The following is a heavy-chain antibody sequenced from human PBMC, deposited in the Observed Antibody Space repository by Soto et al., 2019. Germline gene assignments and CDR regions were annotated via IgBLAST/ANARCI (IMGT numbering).Heavy chain of an antibody. V-gene: IGHV3-21*02. CDR2: ITSTSNSI. J-gene: IGHJ6*02. D-gene: IGHD3-10*01. Sequence: EVQLVESGGGLVKPGGSLRLSCAASGFTFSSHTMNWVRQAPGKGLEWVSSITSTSNSIYYADSVRGRFTISRDNAKNSLYLQINSLRAEDTAVYYCTKKHITREWGMDVWGQGTTVTVSS. CDR3: TKKHITREWGMDV. CDR1: GFTFSSHT.